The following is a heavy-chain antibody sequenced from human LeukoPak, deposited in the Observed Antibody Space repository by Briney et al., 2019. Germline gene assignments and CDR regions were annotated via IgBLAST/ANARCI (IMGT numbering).Heavy chain of an antibody. CDR1: GGSISSYY. CDR3: ARSMVRGVIFEAFFDY. D-gene: IGHD3-10*01. V-gene: IGHV4-59*01. CDR2: IYYSGST. J-gene: IGHJ4*02. Sequence: PETLSLTCTVSGGSISSYYWSWIRQPPGKGLEWIGHIYYSGSTNYNPSLKSRVTISVDTSKNQFSLKLSSVTAADTAVYYCARSMVRGVIFEAFFDYWGQGTLVTVSS.